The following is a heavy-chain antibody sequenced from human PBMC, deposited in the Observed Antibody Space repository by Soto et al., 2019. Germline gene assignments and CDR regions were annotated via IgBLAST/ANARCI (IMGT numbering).Heavy chain of an antibody. D-gene: IGHD3-16*02. J-gene: IGHJ6*02. CDR2: INAGNGNT. CDR3: ARGGMITFGGVIVRYYYYYGMDV. V-gene: IGHV1-3*01. CDR1: GYTFTSYA. Sequence: GASVKVSCKASGYTFTSYAMHWVRQAPGQRLEWMGWINAGNGNTKYSQKFQGRVTITRDTSASTAYMELSSLRSEDTAVYYCARGGMITFGGVIVRYYYYYGMDVWGQGTTVTVSS.